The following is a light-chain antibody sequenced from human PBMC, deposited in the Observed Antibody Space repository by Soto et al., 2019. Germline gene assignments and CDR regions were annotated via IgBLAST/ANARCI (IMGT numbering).Light chain of an antibody. CDR1: QAISND. CDR2: AAS. CDR3: LQHNTYPRT. Sequence: DIQMTQSPSSLSASVGDRVTITCRASQAISNDLGWYQQKPGKAPKRLIYAASSLESGVPSRFSGSGSGTEFTLTISSLEPEDFATYYCLQHNTYPRTFGQGTKVEIK. J-gene: IGKJ1*01. V-gene: IGKV1-17*01.